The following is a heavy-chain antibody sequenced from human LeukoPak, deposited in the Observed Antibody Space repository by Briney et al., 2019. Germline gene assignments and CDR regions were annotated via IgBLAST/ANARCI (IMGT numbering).Heavy chain of an antibody. V-gene: IGHV4-4*07. CDR2: IYTSGST. CDR1: GGSISSYY. CDR3: ARDAYYYDSSVYRQFDY. Sequence: SETLSLTCTVSGGSISSYYWSWIRQPAGKGLEWIGRIYTSGSTNYNPSLKSRVTMSVDTSKYQFSLKLSSVTAADTAVYYCARDAYYYDSSVYRQFDYWGQGTLVTVSS. D-gene: IGHD3-22*01. J-gene: IGHJ4*02.